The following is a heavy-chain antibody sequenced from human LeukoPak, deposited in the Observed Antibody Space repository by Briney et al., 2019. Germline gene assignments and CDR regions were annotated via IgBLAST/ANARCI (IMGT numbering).Heavy chain of an antibody. J-gene: IGHJ4*02. CDR2: IYYSGST. D-gene: IGHD6-13*01. Sequence: PSETLSLTCTVSGGSISGYYWSWIRQPPGKGLEWIGYIYYSGSTNYNPSLKSRVTISVDTSKNQFSLKLSSVTAADTAVYYCARDRRAGYSSSWYDYWGQGTLVTVSS. CDR3: ARDRRAGYSSSWYDY. CDR1: GGSISGYY. V-gene: IGHV4-59*01.